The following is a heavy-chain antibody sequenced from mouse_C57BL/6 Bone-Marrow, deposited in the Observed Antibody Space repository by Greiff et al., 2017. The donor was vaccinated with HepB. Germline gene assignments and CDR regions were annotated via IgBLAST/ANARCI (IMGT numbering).Heavy chain of an antibody. CDR1: GYTFTSYG. J-gene: IGHJ1*03. V-gene: IGHV1-81*01. D-gene: IGHD2-4*01. Sequence: QVQLKESGAELARPGASVKLSCKASGYTFTSYGISWVKQRTGQGLEWIGEIYPRSGNTYYNEKFKGKATLTADKSSSTAYMELRSLTSEDSAVYFCAYDYDVWWYFDVWGTGTTVTVSS. CDR2: IYPRSGNT. CDR3: AYDYDVWWYFDV.